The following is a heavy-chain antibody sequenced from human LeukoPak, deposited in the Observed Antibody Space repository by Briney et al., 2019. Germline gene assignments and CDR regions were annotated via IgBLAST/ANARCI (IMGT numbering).Heavy chain of an antibody. CDR3: AVQGIQLWNSFDY. CDR2: IYPDDSDT. Sequence: GESLKISCKGSGYSFTSYWIGWVRQMPGKGLEWMGIIYPDDSDTRYSPSSQGQVTLSADKSVSTVYLQWSSLKASDTAIYFCAVQGIQLWNSFDYWGQGTPVTVSP. CDR1: GYSFTSYW. V-gene: IGHV5-51*01. D-gene: IGHD5-18*01. J-gene: IGHJ4*02.